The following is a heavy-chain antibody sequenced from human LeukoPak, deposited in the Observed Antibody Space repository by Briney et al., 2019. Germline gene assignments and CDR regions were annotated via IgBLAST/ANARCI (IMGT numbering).Heavy chain of an antibody. Sequence: VASVKVSCKASGYTFTSYYMHWVRQAPGQGLEWMGIINPSGGSTSYAQKFQGRVTMTRNTSISTAYMELSSLRSEDTAVYYCASRLSLNYDILTGYYNDDAFDIWGQGTMVTVSS. CDR3: ASRLSLNYDILTGYYNDDAFDI. V-gene: IGHV1-46*01. CDR1: GYTFTSYY. CDR2: INPSGGST. D-gene: IGHD3-9*01. J-gene: IGHJ3*02.